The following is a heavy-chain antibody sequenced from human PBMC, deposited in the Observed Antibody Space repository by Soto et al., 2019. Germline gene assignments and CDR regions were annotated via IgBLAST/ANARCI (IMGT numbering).Heavy chain of an antibody. Sequence: PRLSCAASGFTFSSYTMSCVRQAPGKGLEWVSAISGSGGSTYYADSVKGRFTITRDKSKSTVYLQMNSLRAEDTAVYYCAKDEEVYSSSFSYGMDVWGQGTTVTVSS. CDR2: ISGSGGST. J-gene: IGHJ6*02. CDR3: AKDEEVYSSSFSYGMDV. V-gene: IGHV3-23*01. D-gene: IGHD6-6*01. CDR1: GFTFSSYT.